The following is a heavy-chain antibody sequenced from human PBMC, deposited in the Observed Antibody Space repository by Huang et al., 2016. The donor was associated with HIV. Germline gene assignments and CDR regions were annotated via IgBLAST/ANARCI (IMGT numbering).Heavy chain of an antibody. CDR3: ARDPRGYREVYGMDV. Sequence: EGQLVESGGGIIQRGGSRRLYCAASGSTFNSYWMHWVRQVPEKGLVWVSGINSDGSRTSYADSVKGRFTISRDNAKNKLYLEMSSLRVEDTAVYYCARDPRGYREVYGMDVWGRGTTVTVSS. V-gene: IGHV3-74*01. J-gene: IGHJ6*02. D-gene: IGHD6-25*01. CDR1: GSTFNSYW. CDR2: INSDGSRT.